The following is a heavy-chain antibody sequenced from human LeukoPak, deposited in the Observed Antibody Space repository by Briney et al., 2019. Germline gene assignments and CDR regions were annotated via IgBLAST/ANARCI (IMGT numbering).Heavy chain of an antibody. CDR2: IKSRTDGGTP. CDR1: VFTLSNAW. CDR3: TNSGDTAMVLGLEDYYYYMDV. D-gene: IGHD5-18*01. Sequence: PGGSLRLSCAASVFTLSNAWMSWVRQAPGKGLEWVGRIKSRTDGGTPDYAAPVKGRFTISRDDSKNTLCLQMNSLKTEDTAVYYCTNSGDTAMVLGLEDYYYYMDVWGKGTTVTVSS. V-gene: IGHV3-15*01. J-gene: IGHJ6*03.